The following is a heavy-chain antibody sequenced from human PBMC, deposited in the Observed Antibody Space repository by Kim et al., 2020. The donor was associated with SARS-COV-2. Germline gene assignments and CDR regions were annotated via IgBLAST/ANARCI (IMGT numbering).Heavy chain of an antibody. V-gene: IGHV1-69*13. Sequence: SVKVSCKASGGTFSSYAISWVRQAPGQGLEWMGGIIPIFGTANYAQKFQGRVTITADESTSTAYMELSSLRSEDTAVYYCARDTYYYGSGGVYFDYWGQGTLGTVSS. CDR3: ARDTYYYGSGGVYFDY. CDR1: GGTFSSYA. D-gene: IGHD3-10*01. J-gene: IGHJ4*02. CDR2: IIPIFGTA.